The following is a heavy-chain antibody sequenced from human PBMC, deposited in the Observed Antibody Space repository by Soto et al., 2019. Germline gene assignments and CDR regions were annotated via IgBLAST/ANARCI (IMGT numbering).Heavy chain of an antibody. CDR2: ISPYSGNT. CDR1: GYPFTDFA. V-gene: IGHV1-18*01. D-gene: IGHD4-17*01. CDR3: ARDGDYGDSRLHDSFDV. Sequence: QAQLVQSGPEVKQPGASVKVSCKASGYPFTDFAISWVRQAPGQGLEWMGWISPYSGNTNYAQKLQGRVSMTADASTGTAYAEVRSLKSDDTATYFCARDGDYGDSRLHDSFDVWGQGTMVTVSS. J-gene: IGHJ3*01.